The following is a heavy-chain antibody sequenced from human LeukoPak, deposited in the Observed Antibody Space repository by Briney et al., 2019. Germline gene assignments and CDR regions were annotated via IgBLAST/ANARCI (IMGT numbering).Heavy chain of an antibody. J-gene: IGHJ4*02. CDR2: INHSGST. Sequence: SETLSLTCAVYGGSFSGYYWSWIRQPPGKGLEWIGEINHSGSTSYNPSLKSRVTISVDTSKNQFSLKLSSVTAADTAVYYCARETDYWGQGTLVTVSS. CDR3: ARETDY. V-gene: IGHV4-34*01. CDR1: GGSFSGYY.